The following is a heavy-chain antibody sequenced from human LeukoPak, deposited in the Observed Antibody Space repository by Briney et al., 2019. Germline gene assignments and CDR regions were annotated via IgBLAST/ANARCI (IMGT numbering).Heavy chain of an antibody. CDR3: ARAQEGCSRASCYLES. V-gene: IGHV4-4*02. J-gene: IGHJ5*02. CDR2: MHHSGRT. Sequence: SGTLSLTCAISGASISSTNWWIWVRQPPGKGLEWIGEMHHSGRTNYNPSLKSRITISVDKSKNQVFLRLNSVAAADTALYYCARAQEGCSRASCYLESWGQGTLVTVSS. CDR1: GASISSTNW. D-gene: IGHD2-2*01.